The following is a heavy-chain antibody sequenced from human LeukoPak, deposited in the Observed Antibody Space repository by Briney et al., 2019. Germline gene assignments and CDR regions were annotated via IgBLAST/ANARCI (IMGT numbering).Heavy chain of an antibody. V-gene: IGHV5-10-1*01. J-gene: IGHJ4*02. CDR1: GYIFTSYW. Sequence: GESLQISCQGSGYIFTSYWISWVRQMPGKGLEWMGRIDPSDSYTNYSPSFQGHVTISADKSISTAYLQWSSLKASDTAMYYCARLRTDYYDSSGYFDYWGQGTLVTVSS. CDR2: IDPSDSYT. CDR3: ARLRTDYYDSSGYFDY. D-gene: IGHD3-22*01.